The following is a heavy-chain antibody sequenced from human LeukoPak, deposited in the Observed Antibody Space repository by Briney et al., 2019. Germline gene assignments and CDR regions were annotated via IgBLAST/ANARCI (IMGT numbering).Heavy chain of an antibody. Sequence: ASETLSLTCTVSGYSISSGYYWGWIRQPPGKGLEWIGSIYHSGSTYYNPSLKSRVTISVDTSKNQFSLKLSSVTAADTAVYYCARDCSSTSGVTNWFDPWGQGTLVTVSS. CDR3: ARDCSSTSGVTNWFDP. D-gene: IGHD2-2*01. V-gene: IGHV4-38-2*02. CDR2: IYHSGST. CDR1: GYSISSGYY. J-gene: IGHJ5*02.